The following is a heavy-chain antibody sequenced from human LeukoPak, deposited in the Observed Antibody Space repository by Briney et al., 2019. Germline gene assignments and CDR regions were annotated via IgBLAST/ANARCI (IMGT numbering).Heavy chain of an antibody. V-gene: IGHV1-2*06. Sequence: GASVKVSRKASGYTFTGYYMHWVRQAPGQGLEWMGRINPNSGGTNYAQKVQGRVTMTRETSISTAYMELSRLRSDDTAVYYCARDSKQQLVGGDYWGQGTLVTVSS. CDR1: GYTFTGYY. J-gene: IGHJ4*02. CDR3: ARDSKQQLVGGDY. CDR2: INPNSGGT. D-gene: IGHD6-13*01.